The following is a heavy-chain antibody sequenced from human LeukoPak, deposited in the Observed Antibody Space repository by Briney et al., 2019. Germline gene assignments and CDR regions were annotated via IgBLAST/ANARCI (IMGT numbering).Heavy chain of an antibody. Sequence: ASVKVSCKASGYTFTSYGISCVRQAPGQGLEWMGWISAYNGNTNYAQKLQGRVTMATDTSTSTAYMELRSLRSDDTAVYYCARDTFNYYDSSGHDAFDIWGQGTMVTVSS. J-gene: IGHJ3*02. V-gene: IGHV1-18*01. CDR3: ARDTFNYYDSSGHDAFDI. D-gene: IGHD3-22*01. CDR2: ISAYNGNT. CDR1: GYTFTSYG.